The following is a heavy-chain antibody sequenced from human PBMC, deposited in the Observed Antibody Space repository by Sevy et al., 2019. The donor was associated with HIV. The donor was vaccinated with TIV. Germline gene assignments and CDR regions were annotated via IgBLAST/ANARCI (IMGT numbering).Heavy chain of an antibody. V-gene: IGHV4-39*01. CDR2: IYYSGTT. J-gene: IGHJ4*02. CDR3: ARGGDTGALLPLDY. Sequence: SETLSLTCAVSGGSISTSNYYWAWIRQPPGKGLEWIGTIYYSGTTYYNPSLMSRVTMSVDTSKNQFSLDLGSVTAADTGVYYGARGGDTGALLPLDYWGQGTLVTVSS. D-gene: IGHD2-21*02. CDR1: GGSISTSNYY.